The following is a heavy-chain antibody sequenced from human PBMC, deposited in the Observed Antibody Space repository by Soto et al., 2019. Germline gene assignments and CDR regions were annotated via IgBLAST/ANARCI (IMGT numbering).Heavy chain of an antibody. D-gene: IGHD6-13*01. CDR3: ARDAASSLDH. J-gene: IGHJ4*02. CDR1: GFTFKLYT. V-gene: IGHV3-21*01. Sequence: EVQLVESGGGLVKPGGSLRLSCAASGFTFKLYTMHWVRQAPGKGLEWVSFCTPSSSSISYADSVEGRFTISRDNARNSLYLQIHTLRAEDTAVYYWARDAASSLDHLGQGTLVTVSS. CDR2: CTPSSSSI.